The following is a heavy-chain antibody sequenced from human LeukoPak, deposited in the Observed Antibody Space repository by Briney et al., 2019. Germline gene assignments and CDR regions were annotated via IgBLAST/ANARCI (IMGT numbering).Heavy chain of an antibody. D-gene: IGHD6-13*01. J-gene: IGHJ3*02. CDR2: ISYDGSNK. CDR3: VKDQLVRDGADAFDI. V-gene: IGHV3-30*18. Sequence: GGSLRLSCAASGFTFSSYGMHWVRQAPGKGLGWVAVISYDGSNKYYADSVKGRFTISRDNSKNTLYLQMNSLRAEDTAVYYCVKDQLVRDGADAFDIWGQGTMVTVSS. CDR1: GFTFSSYG.